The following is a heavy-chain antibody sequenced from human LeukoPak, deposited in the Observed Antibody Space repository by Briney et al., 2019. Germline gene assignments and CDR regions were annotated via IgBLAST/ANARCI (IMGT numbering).Heavy chain of an antibody. Sequence: GGSLRLSCAASGFRFISYWMTWVRQAPGKGLEGVANIKQDGSEKYYVDSVKGRFTISRDNAKDSVYLRMNSLRAECTAVYYCARQPDYSDYVDWYFDLWGRGTLVTVSS. D-gene: IGHD4-11*01. V-gene: IGHV3-7*03. CDR2: IKQDGSEK. CDR1: GFRFISYW. CDR3: ARQPDYSDYVDWYFDL. J-gene: IGHJ2*01.